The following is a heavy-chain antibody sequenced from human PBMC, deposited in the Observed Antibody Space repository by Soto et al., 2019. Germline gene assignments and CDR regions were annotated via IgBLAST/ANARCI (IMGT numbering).Heavy chain of an antibody. CDR1: GFPFNNAW. CDR3: TTDDYTWGKDGYRWAY. CDR2: IKSETDGGTT. J-gene: IGHJ4*02. V-gene: IGHV3-15*05. Sequence: EVQLVESGGGVVKPGGSLRLSCEASGFPFNNAWMSWVRQAPGGGLEWVARIKSETDGGTTDYAAPVEGRFTISRDDSSTSLDLQMNSLKTEDTAVYYCTTDDYTWGKDGYRWAYWGQGGMVAVA. D-gene: IGHD3-16*01.